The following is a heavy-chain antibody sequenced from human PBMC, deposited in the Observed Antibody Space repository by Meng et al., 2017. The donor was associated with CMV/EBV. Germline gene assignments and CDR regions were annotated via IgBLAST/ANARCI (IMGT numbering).Heavy chain of an antibody. CDR3: ASSRSGYYSNFEY. J-gene: IGHJ4*02. CDR2: INPNSGGT. Sequence: QVQLVQSGAEVXXXXXSVKVSCKASGYTFTGYYMHWVRQAPGQGLEWMGWINPNSGGTNYAQKFQGRVTMTRDTSISTAYMELSRLRSDDTAVYYCASSRSGYYSNFEYWGQGTLVTVSS. V-gene: IGHV1-2*02. D-gene: IGHD3-22*01. CDR1: GYTFTGYY.